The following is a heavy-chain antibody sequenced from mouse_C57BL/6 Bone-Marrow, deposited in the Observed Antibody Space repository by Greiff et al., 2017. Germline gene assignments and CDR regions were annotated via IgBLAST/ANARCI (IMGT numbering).Heavy chain of an antibody. CDR2: LSSGGSYT. D-gene: IGHD1-1*01. V-gene: IGHV5-6*01. Sequence: EVQGVESGGDLVQPRGSLKLSCAASGFTFSIYGMSWVRQTPDKRLEWVATLSSGGSYTYYPDSVKGRFTIFRDKAKNTLYMQMCSLKYEDIAMYYWAHCSSSAWFAYWGQVILVTVSA. CDR3: AHCSSSAWFAY. CDR1: GFTFSIYG. J-gene: IGHJ3*01.